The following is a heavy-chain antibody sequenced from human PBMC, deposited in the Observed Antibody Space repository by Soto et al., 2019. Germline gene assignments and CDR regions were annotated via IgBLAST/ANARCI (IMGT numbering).Heavy chain of an antibody. J-gene: IGHJ3*02. D-gene: IGHD3-22*01. Sequence: VQLQESGPGLVKPSETLSLTCTVSGGSIGSYYWSWIRQSPGKGLEWIGYIYYSESANYNPSLKSRVTISVDTSKNQFSLKLSSVTAADTAVYYCATSRYYYDNNAGDAFDIWGHGTLVTVSP. V-gene: IGHV4-59*01. CDR2: IYYSESA. CDR3: ATSRYYYDNNAGDAFDI. CDR1: GGSIGSYY.